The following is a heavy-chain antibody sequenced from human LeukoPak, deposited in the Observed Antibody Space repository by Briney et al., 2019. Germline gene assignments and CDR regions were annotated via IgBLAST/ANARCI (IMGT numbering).Heavy chain of an antibody. D-gene: IGHD6-13*01. J-gene: IGHJ5*02. V-gene: IGHV3-48*03. CDR3: ASSPAAAGPWDPSDWFDP. CDR1: GFTFSSYE. Sequence: PGGSLRLSCAASGFTFSSYEMNWVRQAPGKGLEWVSYISSSGSTIYYADSVKGRFTISRDNAKNSLYLQMNSLRAEDTAVYYCASSPAAAGPWDPSDWFDPWGQGTLVTVYS. CDR2: ISSSGSTI.